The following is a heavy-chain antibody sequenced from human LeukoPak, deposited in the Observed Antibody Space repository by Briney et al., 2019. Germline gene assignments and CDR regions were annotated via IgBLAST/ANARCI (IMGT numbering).Heavy chain of an antibody. CDR3: ARDPKVGATTGY. CDR2: IYHSGST. J-gene: IGHJ4*02. CDR1: GDSISSYY. V-gene: IGHV4-38-2*02. Sequence: SETLSLTCTVSGDSISSYYWSWIRQPPGKGLEWIGSIYHSGSTYYNPSLKSRVTISVDTSKNQFSLKLSSVTAADTAVYYCARDPKVGATTGYWGQGTLVTVSS. D-gene: IGHD1-26*01.